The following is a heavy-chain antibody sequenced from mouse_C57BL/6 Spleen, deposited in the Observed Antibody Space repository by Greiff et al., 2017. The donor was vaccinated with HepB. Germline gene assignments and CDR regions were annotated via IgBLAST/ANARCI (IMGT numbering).Heavy chain of an antibody. Sequence: EVQLVESGGGLVQPKGSLKLSCAASGFSFNTYAMNWVRQAPGKGLEWVARIRSKSNNYATYYADSVKDRFTISRDDSESMLYLQMNNLKTEDTAMYYCVRHEGLGYAMDYWGQGTSVTVSS. J-gene: IGHJ4*01. CDR3: VRHEGLGYAMDY. CDR1: GFSFNTYA. CDR2: IRSKSNNYAT. V-gene: IGHV10-1*01. D-gene: IGHD4-1*01.